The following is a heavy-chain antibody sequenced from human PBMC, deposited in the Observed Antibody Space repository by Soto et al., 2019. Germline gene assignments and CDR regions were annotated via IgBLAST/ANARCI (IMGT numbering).Heavy chain of an antibody. D-gene: IGHD3-22*01. CDR2: TGNKANSYTT. V-gene: IGHV3-72*01. CDR1: GFTFSDHY. J-gene: IGHJ4*02. CDR3: ARPYYDSSGYYYYFDY. Sequence: GGSLRLSCAASGFTFSDHYMDWVRQAPGKGLEWVGRTGNKANSYTTEYAASVKGRFTISRDDSKNSLYLQMNSLKTEDTAVYYCARPYYDSSGYYYYFDYWGQGTLVTVSS.